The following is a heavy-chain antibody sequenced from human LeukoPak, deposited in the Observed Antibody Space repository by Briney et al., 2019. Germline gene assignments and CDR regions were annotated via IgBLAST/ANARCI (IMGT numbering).Heavy chain of an antibody. J-gene: IGHJ4*02. D-gene: IGHD1-26*01. CDR3: AREAGAFDY. CDR1: GYTFTSNY. Sequence: ASVKVSCKTSGYTFTSNYMDWMRQAPGQGLEWMGVINPSDGSRTYAQKFQGRVTLTGDTSTTTVHMELSSLTSGDTAVYYCAREAGAFDYWGQGTLVTVSS. CDR2: INPSDGSR. V-gene: IGHV1-46*01.